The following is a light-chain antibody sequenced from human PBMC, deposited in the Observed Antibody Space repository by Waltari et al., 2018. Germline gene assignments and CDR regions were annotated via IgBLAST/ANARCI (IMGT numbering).Light chain of an antibody. J-gene: IGKJ1*01. V-gene: IGKV3-11*01. CDR1: QIISSS. Sequence: EIVLTQSPATLSLSPGERVTLSCRASQIISSSLAWHQQKEGQAPRLLNYDASNRATGIPARFSGSGSGTDFTLTISSLEPEDFAVYYCQHAGSFGQGTQVEIK. CDR2: DAS. CDR3: QHAGS.